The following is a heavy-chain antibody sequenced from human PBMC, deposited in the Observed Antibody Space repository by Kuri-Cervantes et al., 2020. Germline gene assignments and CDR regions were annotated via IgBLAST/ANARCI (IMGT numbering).Heavy chain of an antibody. Sequence: GSLRLSCAVYGGSFSGYYWIWIRQPPGRGLEWIGEINHSGSTNYNPSLKSRVTISVDTSKNQFSLKLSSVTAADTAVYYCARESSNYALDYWGQGTLVTVSS. CDR2: INHSGST. D-gene: IGHD4-11*01. J-gene: IGHJ4*02. V-gene: IGHV4-34*01. CDR3: ARESSNYALDY. CDR1: GGSFSGYY.